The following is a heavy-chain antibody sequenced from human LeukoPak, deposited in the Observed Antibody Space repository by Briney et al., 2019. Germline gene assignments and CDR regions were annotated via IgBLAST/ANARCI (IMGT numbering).Heavy chain of an antibody. CDR1: GFSFSDYR. J-gene: IGHJ4*02. Sequence: GGSLRLSCVASGFSFSDYRMMWVRQAPGKGLEWVANIKQDGSEKYYVDSVKGRFTISRDNAKNSLYLQMNSLRAEDTAVYYCARVRPPWGGLDYWGQGTLVTVSS. CDR2: IKQDGSEK. D-gene: IGHD7-27*01. CDR3: ARVRPPWGGLDY. V-gene: IGHV3-7*01.